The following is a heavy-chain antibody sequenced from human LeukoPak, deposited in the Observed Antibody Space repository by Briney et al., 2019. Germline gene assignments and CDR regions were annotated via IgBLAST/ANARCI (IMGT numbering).Heavy chain of an antibody. CDR3: AREIWFGELEGDY. V-gene: IGHV3-21*01. CDR2: ISSSSSYI. CDR1: GFTFSSYS. J-gene: IGHJ4*02. Sequence: GGSLRLSCAASGFTFSSYSMNWVRQAPGKGLGWVSSISSSSSYIYYADSVKGRFTISRDNAKNSLYLQMNSLRAEDTAVYYCAREIWFGELEGDYWGQGTLVTVSS. D-gene: IGHD3-10*01.